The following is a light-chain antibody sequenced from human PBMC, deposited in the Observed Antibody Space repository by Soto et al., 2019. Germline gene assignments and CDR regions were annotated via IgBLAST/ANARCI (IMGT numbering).Light chain of an antibody. CDR3: ASITSSSTSV. CDR1: SSDIGGYNS. J-gene: IGLJ1*01. CDR2: EVS. V-gene: IGLV2-14*01. Sequence: QSVLTQPASVSGSPGQSITISCTGSSSDIGGYNSVSWYQHHPGKAPKFMIYEVSNRPSGVSYRFSGSKSGNTASLTISGLQAEDEADYYCASITSSSTSVFGTGTKLTVL.